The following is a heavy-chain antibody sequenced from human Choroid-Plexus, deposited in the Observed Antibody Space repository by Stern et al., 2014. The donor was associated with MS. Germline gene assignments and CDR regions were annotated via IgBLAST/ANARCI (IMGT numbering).Heavy chain of an antibody. CDR2: MNANSGGT. CDR1: GYTFTGYY. J-gene: IGHJ4*02. D-gene: IGHD3-10*01. CDR3: ARDLVGDGDLSLDN. V-gene: IGHV1-2*02. Sequence: VQLVQSGAEVKKPGASVKVSCKASGYTFTGYYFHWVRQAPGQGLEWMGWMNANSGGTKYAQNFQGRVTMTRDTYISTAYMELSGLTSDDTAVYYCARDLVGDGDLSLDNWGQGALVTVSS.